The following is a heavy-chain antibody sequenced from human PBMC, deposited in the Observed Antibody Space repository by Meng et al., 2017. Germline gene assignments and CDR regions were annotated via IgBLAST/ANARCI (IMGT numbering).Heavy chain of an antibody. J-gene: IGHJ4*02. V-gene: IGHV1-69*06. CDR3: HSGWYQAGDDY. Sequence: QVQLVRAGAKVRKPGPSVKCSCKASGGTFSSYAISWVRQAPGQGLEWMGGIIPIFGTANYAQKFQGRVTITADKSTSTAYMELSSLRSEDTAVYYCHSGWYQAGDDYWGQGTLVTVSS. CDR1: GGTFSSYA. CDR2: IIPIFGTA. D-gene: IGHD6-19*01.